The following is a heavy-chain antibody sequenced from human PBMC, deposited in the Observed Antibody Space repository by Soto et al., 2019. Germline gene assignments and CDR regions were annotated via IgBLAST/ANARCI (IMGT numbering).Heavy chain of an antibody. CDR3: VRQYSGSLDY. V-gene: IGHV3-53*01. CDR1: GFSVSNNY. D-gene: IGHD1-26*01. J-gene: IGHJ4*02. Sequence: GGSLRLSCAASGFSVSNNYMTWVRQAPGKGPEWVSVIYSGGSTFYADSVKGRFTISRDTSKNTLYLQMNSLRAEDTAVYYCVRQYSGSLDYWGQGTLVPVYS. CDR2: IYSGGST.